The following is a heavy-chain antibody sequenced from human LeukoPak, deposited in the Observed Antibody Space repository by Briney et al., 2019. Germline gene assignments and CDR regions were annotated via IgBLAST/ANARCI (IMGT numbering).Heavy chain of an antibody. CDR1: GGSISSDY. Sequence: PSETLSLTCSVSGGSISSDYWSWIRQPDGKGLEWIGRIYTSGSTNYNPSLKSRVSMSVDTSTNQFSLKLSSVTAADTAVYYCARDSLVHPNRWFHPWGQGTLVTVSS. J-gene: IGHJ5*02. V-gene: IGHV4-4*07. CDR2: IYTSGST. D-gene: IGHD6-13*01. CDR3: ARDSLVHPNRWFHP.